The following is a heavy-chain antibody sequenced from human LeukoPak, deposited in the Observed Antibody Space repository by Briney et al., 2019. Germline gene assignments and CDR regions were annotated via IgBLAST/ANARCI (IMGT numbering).Heavy chain of an antibody. CDR2: ISYDGGDK. CDR3: VKEGVEYSYSYGDY. CDR1: GFSFNNYA. V-gene: IGHV3-30*18. D-gene: IGHD3-16*01. Sequence: GGSLRLSCAASGFSFNNYAMYWVRQAPGKGLEWVALISYDGGDKYYAESMKGRITISRDNAENTLYLQMNNLRPDDTAFYFCVKEGVEYSYSYGDYWGQGTLVTISS. J-gene: IGHJ4*02.